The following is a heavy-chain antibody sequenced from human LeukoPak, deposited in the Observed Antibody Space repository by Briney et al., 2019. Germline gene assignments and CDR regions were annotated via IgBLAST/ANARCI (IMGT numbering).Heavy chain of an antibody. V-gene: IGHV4-30-4*08. CDR1: GGSISSGGYY. D-gene: IGHD3-22*01. CDR2: IYYSGST. J-gene: IGHJ4*02. CDR3: ARSIVYDSSEYLDY. Sequence: PSQTLSLTCTVSGGSISSGGYYWSWIRQPPGTGLEWIGYIYYSGSTYYNPSLKSRVTISVDTSKNQFSLKLSSVTAADTAVYYCARSIVYDSSEYLDYWGQGTLVTVSS.